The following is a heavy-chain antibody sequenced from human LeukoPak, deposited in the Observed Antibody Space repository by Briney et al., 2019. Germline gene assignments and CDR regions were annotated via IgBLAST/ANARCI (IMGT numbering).Heavy chain of an antibody. D-gene: IGHD3-22*01. V-gene: IGHV4-34*01. CDR2: INHSGST. CDR3: ARQTYDSSGYTDGGIDY. J-gene: IGHJ4*02. CDR1: GGSFSGYY. Sequence: SETLSLTCAVYGGSFSGYYWSWIRQPPGKGLEWIGEINHSGSTNYNPSLKSRVTISVDTCKNQFSLKLSSVTAADTAVYYCARQTYDSSGYTDGGIDYWGQGTLVTVSS.